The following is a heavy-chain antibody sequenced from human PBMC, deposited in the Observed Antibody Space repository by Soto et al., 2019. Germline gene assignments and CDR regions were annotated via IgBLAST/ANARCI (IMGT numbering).Heavy chain of an antibody. CDR1: GGSISSYY. Sequence: SETLSLTCTVSGGSISSYYWSWIRQPPGKGLEWIGYIYYSGSTNYNPSLKSRVTISVDTSKNQFSLKLSSVTAADTAVYYCAGEYIGRTGTREWFDPWGQGTLVTVSS. CDR3: AGEYIGRTGTREWFDP. D-gene: IGHD1-7*01. CDR2: IYYSGST. V-gene: IGHV4-59*01. J-gene: IGHJ5*02.